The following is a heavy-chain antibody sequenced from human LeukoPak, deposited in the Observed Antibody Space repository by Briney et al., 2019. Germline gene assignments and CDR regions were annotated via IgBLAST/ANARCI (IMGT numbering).Heavy chain of an antibody. CDR1: GYTITSYD. Sequence: GASVKVSCKASGYTITSYDINWVRQATGQGLESMGWMNPNSGNTGYAQKFQGRVTITRNTSIGTAYMELSSLRSEDTAVYYCARGRNWGDLARAINYYYYYMDVWGKGTTVTVSS. V-gene: IGHV1-8*03. CDR3: ARGRNWGDLARAINYYYYYMDV. CDR2: MNPNSGNT. D-gene: IGHD3-16*01. J-gene: IGHJ6*03.